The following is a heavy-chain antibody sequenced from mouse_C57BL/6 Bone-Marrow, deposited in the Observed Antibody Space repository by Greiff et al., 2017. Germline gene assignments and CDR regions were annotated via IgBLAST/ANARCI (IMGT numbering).Heavy chain of an antibody. V-gene: IGHV1-59*01. CDR2: IDPSDSYT. J-gene: IGHJ1*03. D-gene: IGHD1-1*01. Sequence: VQLQQPGAELVRPGTSVKLSCKASGYTFTSYWMHWVKQRPGQGLEWIGVIDPSDSYTNYNQKFKGKATLTVDTSSSTAYMQLSSLTSEDSAVYYCARNSYGSSWSGYFDVWGTGTTVTVSS. CDR1: GYTFTSYW. CDR3: ARNSYGSSWSGYFDV.